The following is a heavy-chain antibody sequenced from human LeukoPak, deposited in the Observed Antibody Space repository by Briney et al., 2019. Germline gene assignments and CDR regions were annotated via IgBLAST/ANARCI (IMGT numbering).Heavy chain of an antibody. J-gene: IGHJ4*02. CDR3: ARGLRYYYGSGSYPHLTY. Sequence: SETLSLTCTVSGGSISSSSYYWGWIRQPPGKGLEWIGSIYYSGSTYYNPSLKSRVTISVDASKNQFSLKLSSVTAADTAVYYCARGLRYYYGSGSYPHLTYWGQGTLVTVSS. CDR2: IYYSGST. CDR1: GGSISSSSYY. V-gene: IGHV4-39*01. D-gene: IGHD3-10*01.